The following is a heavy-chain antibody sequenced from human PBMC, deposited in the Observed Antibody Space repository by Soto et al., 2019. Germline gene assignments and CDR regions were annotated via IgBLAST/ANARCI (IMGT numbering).Heavy chain of an antibody. CDR3: ARGRPQKGGYCSSTSCYSYYYYYMDV. V-gene: IGHV4-59*01. D-gene: IGHD2-2*01. CDR2: IYYSGST. J-gene: IGHJ6*03. Sequence: QVQLQESGPGLVKPSETLSRTCTVSGGSISSYYWSWIRQPPGKGLEWIGYIYYSGSTNYNPSLKSRVTISVDTSKNQFSLKLSSVTAADTAVYYCARGRPQKGGYCSSTSCYSYYYYYMDVWGKGTTVTVSS. CDR1: GGSISSYY.